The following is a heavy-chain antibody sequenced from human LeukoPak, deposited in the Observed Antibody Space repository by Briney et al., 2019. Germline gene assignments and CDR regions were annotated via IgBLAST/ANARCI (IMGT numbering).Heavy chain of an antibody. D-gene: IGHD2-15*01. J-gene: IGHJ4*02. CDR3: ARDHRVVL. Sequence: GGSLRLSCAASGFTVSSNYMSWVRQAPGKGLEWVSVIYSGGSTYYADSVKGRFTISRDNAKNSLYLQMNSLRAEDTAVYYCARDHRVVLWGQGTLVTVSS. CDR2: IYSGGST. V-gene: IGHV3-66*01. CDR1: GFTVSSNY.